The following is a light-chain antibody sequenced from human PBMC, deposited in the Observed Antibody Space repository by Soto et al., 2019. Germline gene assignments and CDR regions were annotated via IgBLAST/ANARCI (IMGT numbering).Light chain of an antibody. Sequence: EIVLTQSPATLSLSPGERATLSCRASQSVSSYLAWYQQKPGQAPRLPIYDASNRATGIPARFSGSGSGTDFTLTISSLEPEDCAVYYCLQRSDWPRTFGQGTKVEIK. CDR3: LQRSDWPRT. CDR2: DAS. CDR1: QSVSSY. V-gene: IGKV3-11*01. J-gene: IGKJ1*01.